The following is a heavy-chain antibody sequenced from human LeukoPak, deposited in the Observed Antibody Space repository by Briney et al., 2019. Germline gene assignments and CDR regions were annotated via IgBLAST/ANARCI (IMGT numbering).Heavy chain of an antibody. D-gene: IGHD2-2*01. Sequence: GGSPRLSCAASGFTFSSYSMNWVRQAPGKGLEWVSSISSSSSYIYYADSVKGRFTISRDNAKNSLYLQMNSLRAEDTAVYYCARGGMGYCSSTSCYGPNYYYYGMDVWGQGTTVTVSS. CDR3: ARGGMGYCSSTSCYGPNYYYYGMDV. CDR2: ISSSSSYI. J-gene: IGHJ6*02. CDR1: GFTFSSYS. V-gene: IGHV3-21*01.